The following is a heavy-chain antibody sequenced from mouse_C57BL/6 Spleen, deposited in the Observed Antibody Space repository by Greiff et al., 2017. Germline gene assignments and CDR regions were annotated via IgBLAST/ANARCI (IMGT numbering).Heavy chain of an antibody. CDR3: ARSLTTVARYFDG. V-gene: IGHV2-2*01. Sequence: VKLVESGPGLVQPSQSLSITCTVSGFSLTSYGVHWVRQSPGKGLEWLGVIWSGGSTDNNAAIISRLSISKDNSKSQVFFKMNSLQADDTAIYYCARSLTTVARYFDGWGTGTTVTVAS. J-gene: IGHJ1*03. D-gene: IGHD1-1*01. CDR2: IWSGGST. CDR1: GFSLTSYG.